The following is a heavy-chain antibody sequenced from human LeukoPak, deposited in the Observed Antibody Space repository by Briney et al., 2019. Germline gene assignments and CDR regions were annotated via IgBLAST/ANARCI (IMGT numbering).Heavy chain of an antibody. CDR2: ISSTGGST. D-gene: IGHD2/OR15-2a*01. CDR1: GITFSSYG. V-gene: IGHV3-23*01. CDR3: AKKHSTGLDP. J-gene: IGHJ5*02. Sequence: GGSLRLSCAASGITFSSYGMSWVRQAPGKGLEWVSSISSTGGSTYYADSVKGRFTISRDNSKNTLYLQMNSLRAEDTAVYYCAKKHSTGLDPWGQGTLVTVSS.